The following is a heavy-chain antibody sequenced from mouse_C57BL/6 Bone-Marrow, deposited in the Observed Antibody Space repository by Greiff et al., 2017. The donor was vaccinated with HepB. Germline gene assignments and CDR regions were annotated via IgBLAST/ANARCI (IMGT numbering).Heavy chain of an antibody. V-gene: IGHV1-59*01. CDR1: GYTFTSYW. Sequence: QVQLQQPGAELVRPGPSVKLSSKASGYTFTSYWMHWVKQRPGQGLEWIGVIDPSDSYTNYNQKFKGKATLTVDTSSSTAYMQLSSLTSEDSAVYYCANYYYGNPWFAYWGQGTRVTVSA. D-gene: IGHD2-1*01. J-gene: IGHJ3*01. CDR2: IDPSDSYT. CDR3: ANYYYGNPWFAY.